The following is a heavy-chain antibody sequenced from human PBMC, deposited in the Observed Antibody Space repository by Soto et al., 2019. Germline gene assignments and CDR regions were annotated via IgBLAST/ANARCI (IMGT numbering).Heavy chain of an antibody. CDR1: GFTFSSYS. CDR3: ERTERGYSRSQ. V-gene: IGHV3-48*02. D-gene: IGHD5-18*01. J-gene: IGHJ4*02. CDR2: ISSSSSTI. Sequence: EVQLVESGGGLVQPGGSLRLSCAASGFTFSSYSMNWFRQAPGKGLEWVSYISSSSSTIYYADSVKGRFTISRDKAKNSLNMQMKSLRDEDTAVYYCERTERGYSRSQWGQGTLVTVSS.